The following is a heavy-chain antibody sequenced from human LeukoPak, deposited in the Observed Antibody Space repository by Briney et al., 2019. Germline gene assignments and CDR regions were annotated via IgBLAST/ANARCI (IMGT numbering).Heavy chain of an antibody. Sequence: GGSLRLSCAASGFTFSSYSMNWVRQAPGKGLEWVLYISSSSSTIYYADSVKGRFTISRDNSKNTLYLQMNSLRAEDTAVYYCAKDTRDYYYGMDVWGQGTTVTVSS. CDR2: ISSSSSTI. CDR1: GFTFSSYS. CDR3: AKDTRDYYYGMDV. J-gene: IGHJ6*02. V-gene: IGHV3-48*01.